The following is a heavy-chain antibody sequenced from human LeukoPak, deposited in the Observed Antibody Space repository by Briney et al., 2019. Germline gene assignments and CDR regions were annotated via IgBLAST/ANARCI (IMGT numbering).Heavy chain of an antibody. J-gene: IGHJ4*02. D-gene: IGHD3-10*01. CDR3: AREGRGRWFDY. CDR1: GGSISSSSYY. CDR2: IYYSGST. V-gene: IGHV4-39*02. Sequence: PSETLSLTCTVSGGSISSSSYYWGWIRQPPGKGLEWIGSIYYSGSTYYNPSLKSRVTISVDTSKNQFSLKLSSVTAADTAVYYCAREGRGRWFDYWGQGTLVTVSS.